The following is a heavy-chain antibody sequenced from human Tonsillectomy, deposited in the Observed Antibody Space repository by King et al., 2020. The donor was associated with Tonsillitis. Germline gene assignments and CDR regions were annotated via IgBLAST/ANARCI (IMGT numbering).Heavy chain of an antibody. CDR2: IYYSGNT. J-gene: IGHJ3*02. CDR3: ARPTSRVQHSLDDSGFQRSFDI. Sequence: QLQESGPGLVKPSETLSLTCTVSGGSMSGSSYYWGWIRQSPGKGLEWIGTIYYSGNTYYTPSLESRVTISIAMSRNQFSLVLTSVTAADTAIYYCARPTSRVQHSLDDSGFQRSFDIWGYGTMVTVPP. D-gene: IGHD3-22*01. CDR1: GGSMSGSSYY. V-gene: IGHV4-39*01.